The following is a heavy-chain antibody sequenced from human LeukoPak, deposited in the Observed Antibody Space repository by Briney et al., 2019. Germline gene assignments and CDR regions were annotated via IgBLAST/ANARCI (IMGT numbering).Heavy chain of an antibody. V-gene: IGHV1-18*01. CDR1: GYTFTSYG. CDR2: ISAYNGNT. Sequence: ASVKVSCKASGYTFTSYGISWVRQAPGQGLEWMGWISAYNGNTNYAQKLQGRVTMTTDTSTSTAYMELRSLRSDDTAVYYCARDLLTLTYYDFWSGYESFDYWGQGTLVTVSS. CDR3: ARDLLTLTYYDFWSGYESFDY. J-gene: IGHJ4*02. D-gene: IGHD3-3*01.